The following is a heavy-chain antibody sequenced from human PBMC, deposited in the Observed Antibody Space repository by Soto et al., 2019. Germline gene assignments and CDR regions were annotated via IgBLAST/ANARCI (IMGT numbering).Heavy chain of an antibody. CDR3: ARGGCSGGSCLGRYGMDV. CDR2: IYYSGST. Sequence: SETLSLTCTVSGGSISSYYWSWIRQPPGKGLEWIGYIYYSGSTNYNPSLKSRVTISVDTSKNQFSLKLSSVTAADTAVYYCARGGCSGGSCLGRYGMDVWGQGTTVT. J-gene: IGHJ6*02. V-gene: IGHV4-59*01. D-gene: IGHD2-15*01. CDR1: GGSISSYY.